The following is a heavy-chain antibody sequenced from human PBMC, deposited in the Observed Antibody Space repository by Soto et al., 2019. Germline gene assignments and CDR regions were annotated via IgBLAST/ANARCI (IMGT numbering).Heavy chain of an antibody. J-gene: IGHJ5*02. CDR3: ARYSSSGIFDP. D-gene: IGHD6-6*01. CDR2: IYYSGST. CDR1: GGSISSGDYY. Sequence: QVQLQESGPGLVKPSQTLSLTCTVSGGSISSGDYYWSWIRQPPGKGLEWIGYIYYSGSTSYNPSLKSPVTLPLATSNHQFSLKRSSVTAGDTAVHYCARYSSSGIFDPWGQGTLVTVCS. V-gene: IGHV4-30-4*01.